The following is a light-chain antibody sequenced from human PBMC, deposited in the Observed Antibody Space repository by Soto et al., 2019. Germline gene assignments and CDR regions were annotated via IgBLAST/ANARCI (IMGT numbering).Light chain of an antibody. CDR2: KAS. V-gene: IGKV1-5*03. Sequence: DIQMTQSPYTLSASVGDRVTITCRASQSISSWLAWYQQKPGKAPKLLIYKASSLESGVPSRFSGCGSGTEFTQTISSLQPDDFATYYCQQYNSYPRTFGQGTKVAIK. CDR1: QSISSW. J-gene: IGKJ1*01. CDR3: QQYNSYPRT.